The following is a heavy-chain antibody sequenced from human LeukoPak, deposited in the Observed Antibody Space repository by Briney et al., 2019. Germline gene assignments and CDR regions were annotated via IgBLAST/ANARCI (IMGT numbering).Heavy chain of an antibody. V-gene: IGHV3-30*04. D-gene: IGHD3-10*01. CDR2: ISYDGSNK. J-gene: IGHJ4*02. CDR3: ARDLRGPLDY. CDR1: GFTFSSYA. Sequence: GGSLRLSCAASGFTFSSYAMHWVRQAPGKGLEWVAVISYDGSNKYYADSVKGRFTISRDNSKNTLYLQMNSMRAEDTAVYYCARDLRGPLDYWGQGTLVTVSS.